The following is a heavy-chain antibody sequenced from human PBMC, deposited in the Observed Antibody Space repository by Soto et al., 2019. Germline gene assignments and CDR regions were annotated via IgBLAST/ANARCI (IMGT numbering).Heavy chain of an antibody. V-gene: IGHV3-30*18. D-gene: IGHD6-13*01. J-gene: IGHJ6*02. CDR3: AKDGVGYISSWYRWDYYYYGMDV. CDR1: GFTFSSYG. CDR2: ISYDGSNK. Sequence: GGSLRLSCAASGFTFSSYGMHWVRQAPGKGLEWVAVISYDGSNKYYADSVKGRFTISRDNSKNTLYLQMNSLRAEDTAVYYCAKDGVGYISSWYRWDYYYYGMDVWGQGTTVTVSS.